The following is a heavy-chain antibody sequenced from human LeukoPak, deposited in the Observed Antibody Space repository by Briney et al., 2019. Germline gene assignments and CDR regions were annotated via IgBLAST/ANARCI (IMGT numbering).Heavy chain of an antibody. CDR2: IYWDDDK. CDR3: AHRDIVVVPAAIGLFDWFDP. J-gene: IGHJ5*02. CDR1: GFSLSTSGVG. D-gene: IGHD2-2*01. Sequence: SGPTLVNPTQTLTLTCTFSGFSLSTSGVGVGWIRQPPGKALEWLALIYWDDDKRYSPSLKSRLTITKDTSENQVVLTMTNMDPVDTATYYCAHRDIVVVPAAIGLFDWFDPWGQGTLVTVSS. V-gene: IGHV2-5*02.